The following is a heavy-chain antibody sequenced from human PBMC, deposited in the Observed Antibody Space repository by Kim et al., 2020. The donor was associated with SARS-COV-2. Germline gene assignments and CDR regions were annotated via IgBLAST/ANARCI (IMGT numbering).Heavy chain of an antibody. J-gene: IGHJ4*01. V-gene: IGHV4-59*01. CDR2: IYYSGST. D-gene: IGHD6-13*01. Sequence: SETLSLTCPVSGGSISSYYWSWIRQPPGKGLEWIGYIYYSGSTNYNPSLKSRVTISVNTSKNQFSLKLSSVTAADTAVYYSSRKGYSSSWVVDYWVHGT. CDR3: SRKGYSSSWVVDY. CDR1: GGSISSYY.